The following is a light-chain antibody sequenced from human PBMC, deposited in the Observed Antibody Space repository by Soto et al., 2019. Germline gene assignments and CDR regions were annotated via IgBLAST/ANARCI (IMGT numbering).Light chain of an antibody. CDR1: QGISSA. CDR2: AAS. J-gene: IGKJ4*02. CDR3: QQYYSYPRT. Sequence: AIRMTQSPSSLSASTGDRVTITCRASQGISSALAWYQQKPGKAPKLLIYAASTMQSGVPSRFSGSGSGTDFTLTISCLQSEDFVSYYCQQYYSYPRTFGEGTKVDIK. V-gene: IGKV1-8*01.